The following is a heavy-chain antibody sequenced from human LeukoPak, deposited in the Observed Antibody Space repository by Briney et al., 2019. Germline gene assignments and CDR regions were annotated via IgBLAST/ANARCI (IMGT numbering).Heavy chain of an antibody. CDR3: ARGDYGDYPYYYYGMDV. V-gene: IGHV1-18*01. D-gene: IGHD4-17*01. CDR2: ISAYNGNT. CDR1: GYTFTSYG. Sequence: ASVKVFCKASGYTFTSYGISWVRQAPGQGLEWMGWISAYNGNTNYAQKLQGRVTMTTDTSTSTAYMELRSLRSDDTAVYYCARGDYGDYPYYYYGMDVWGQGTTVTVSS. J-gene: IGHJ6*02.